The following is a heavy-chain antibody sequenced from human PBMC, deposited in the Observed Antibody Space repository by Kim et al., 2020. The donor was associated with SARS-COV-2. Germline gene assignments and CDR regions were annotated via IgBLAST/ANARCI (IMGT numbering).Heavy chain of an antibody. CDR2: ISSSSSTI. Sequence: GGSLRLSCAASGFTFSSYSMNWVRQAPGKGLEWVSYISSSSSTIYYADSVKGRFTISRDNAKNSLYLQMNSLRDEDTAVYYCARDPSLRYCGGDCYVDYWGQGTLVTVSA. CDR3: ARDPSLRYCGGDCYVDY. V-gene: IGHV3-48*02. D-gene: IGHD2-21*02. J-gene: IGHJ4*02. CDR1: GFTFSSYS.